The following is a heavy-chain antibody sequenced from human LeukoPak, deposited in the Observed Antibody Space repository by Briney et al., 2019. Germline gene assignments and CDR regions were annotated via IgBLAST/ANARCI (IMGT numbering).Heavy chain of an antibody. J-gene: IGHJ4*02. Sequence: PSETLSLTCAVYGGSFSGYYWSWIRQPPGKGLEWIGEINHSGSTNYNPSLKSRVTISVDTSKNQFSLKLSSVTAADTAVYYCARDGIAARRMVEPRTRGSYGYWGQGTLVTVSS. CDR3: ARDGIAARRMVEPRTRGSYGY. V-gene: IGHV4-34*01. D-gene: IGHD6-6*01. CDR2: INHSGST. CDR1: GGSFSGYY.